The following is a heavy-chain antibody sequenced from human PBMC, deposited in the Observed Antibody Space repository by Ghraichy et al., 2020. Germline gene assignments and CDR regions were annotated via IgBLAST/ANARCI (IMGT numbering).Heavy chain of an antibody. Sequence: ESLNISCAASGFTFSSYSMNWVRQAPGKGLDWVSSITSSGTYIYYADSVKGRFTISRDNAKNSVYLQMNSLRAEDTAVYYCARDGGDIAARGPYYGVDVWGQGTTVNVSS. CDR1: GFTFSSYS. J-gene: IGHJ6*01. V-gene: IGHV3-21*01. D-gene: IGHD6-6*01. CDR3: ARDGGDIAARGPYYGVDV. CDR2: ITSSGTYI.